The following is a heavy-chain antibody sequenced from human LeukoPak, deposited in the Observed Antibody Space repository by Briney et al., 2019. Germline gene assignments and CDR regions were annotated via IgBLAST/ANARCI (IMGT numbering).Heavy chain of an antibody. CDR1: GYTFTGYY. CDR2: INPNSGGT. D-gene: IGHD4-17*01. V-gene: IGHV1-2*02. J-gene: IGHJ6*03. Sequence: ASVKVSCKASGYTFTGYYMHWVRQAPGQGLEWMGWINPNSGGTNYAQKFQGRVTMTTDTSTSTAYMEPRSLRSDDTAVYYCARVPSPTTVTYYYYYMDVWGKGTTVTISS. CDR3: ARVPSPTTVTYYYYYMDV.